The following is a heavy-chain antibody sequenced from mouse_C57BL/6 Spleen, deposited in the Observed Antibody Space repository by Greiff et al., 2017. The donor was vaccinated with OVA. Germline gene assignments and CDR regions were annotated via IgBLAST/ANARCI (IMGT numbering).Heavy chain of an antibody. CDR1: GYTFTSYW. CDR2: INPSSGYT. CDR3: ARGTTVVATVSFYWYFEV. V-gene: IGHV1-7*01. D-gene: IGHD1-1*01. Sequence: QVQLQQSGAELAKPGASVKLSCKASGYTFTSYWMHWVKQRPGQGLEWIGYINPSSGYTKYNQKFKDKATLTADKSSSTAYMQLSSLTYEDSAVYYCARGTTVVATVSFYWYFEVWGTGTTVTVSS. J-gene: IGHJ1*03.